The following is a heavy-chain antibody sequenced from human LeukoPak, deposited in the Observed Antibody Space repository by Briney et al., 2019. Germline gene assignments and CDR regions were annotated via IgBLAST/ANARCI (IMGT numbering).Heavy chain of an antibody. CDR1: GYTFTNYA. V-gene: IGHV1-3*01. Sequence: ASVKVSCKASGYTFTNYAFHWVRQAPGQRLEWMGWFNSDTGDTHYSQNFQGRLIITRDTSASTAYMELSSLRPEDTAVFFCVRGGPNRSGWTLDHWGQGTLVTVSS. J-gene: IGHJ4*02. CDR2: FNSDTGDT. D-gene: IGHD6-19*01. CDR3: VRGGPNRSGWTLDH.